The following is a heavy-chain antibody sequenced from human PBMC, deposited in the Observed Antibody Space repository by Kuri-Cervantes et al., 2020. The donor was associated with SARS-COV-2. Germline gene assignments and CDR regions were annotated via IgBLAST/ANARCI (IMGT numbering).Heavy chain of an antibody. CDR2: ISWDGGST. V-gene: IGHV3-43*01. CDR1: GFTFDDYT. J-gene: IGHJ4*02. Sequence: GESLKISCAASGFTFDDYTMHWVRQAPGKGLEWVSLISWDGGSTYYADSVKGRFTISRDNSKNSLYLQMNSLRAEDTAAYYCASPRNQYSSSSPFDYWGQGTLVTVSS. D-gene: IGHD6-6*01. CDR3: ASPRNQYSSSSPFDY.